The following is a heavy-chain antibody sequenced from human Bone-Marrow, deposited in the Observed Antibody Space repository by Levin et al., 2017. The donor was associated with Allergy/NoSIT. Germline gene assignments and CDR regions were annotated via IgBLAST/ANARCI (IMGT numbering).Heavy chain of an antibody. CDR2: ISSSGNYI. D-gene: IGHD3-10*02. J-gene: IGHJ4*02. CDR3: AKAKFGTASPFDS. V-gene: IGHV3-21*01. Sequence: PGGSLRLSCSVTGFSLSDSYMNWVRQAPGKGLEWVSSISSSGNYIYYGDSVKGRFTISRDTSKNSVFLEMDNLRADDSGFYYCAKAKFGTASPFDSWGLGTLVTVSS. CDR1: GFSLSDSY.